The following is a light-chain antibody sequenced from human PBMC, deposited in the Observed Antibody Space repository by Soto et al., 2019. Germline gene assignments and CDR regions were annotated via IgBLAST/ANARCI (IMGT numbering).Light chain of an antibody. CDR3: QQSNNYPWT. J-gene: IGKJ1*01. CDR2: EAS. Sequence: DIQMTQSPSTLSASVGDRVTITCRARQSISSYLAWYQQKPGKAPKLLIYEASNLESGVPSRFSGSGSGTEFTLTISSLQPDDFATYYCQQSNNYPWTFGQGTKVDIK. CDR1: QSISSY. V-gene: IGKV1-5*03.